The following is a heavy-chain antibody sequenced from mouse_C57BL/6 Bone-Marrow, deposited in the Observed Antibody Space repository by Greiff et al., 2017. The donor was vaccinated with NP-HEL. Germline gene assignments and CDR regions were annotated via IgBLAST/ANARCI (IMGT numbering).Heavy chain of an antibody. CDR1: GFTFSSYT. D-gene: IGHD2-4*01. CDR2: ISGGGGNT. J-gene: IGHJ2*01. Sequence: EVQRVESGGGLVKPGGSLKLSCAASGFTFSSYTMSWVRQTPEKRLEWVATISGGGGNTYYPDSVKGRFTISRDNAKNTLYLQMSSLRSEDTAWYYCARKGLRHFDYWGQGTTLTVSS. V-gene: IGHV5-9*01. CDR3: ARKGLRHFDY.